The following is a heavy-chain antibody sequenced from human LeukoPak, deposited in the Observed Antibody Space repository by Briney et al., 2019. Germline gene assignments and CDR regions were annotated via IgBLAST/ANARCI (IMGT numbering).Heavy chain of an antibody. CDR2: IYYTGST. D-gene: IGHD2-8*01. CDR1: GGSISSYY. V-gene: IGHV4-59*01. CDR3: ARVTGYAIEDYFDY. J-gene: IGHJ4*02. Sequence: SETLSLTCTVSGGSISSYYWSWIRQPPGKGLEWIGYIYYTGSTNYNPSLKSRVTISVDTSKNQFSLKLSSVTAADTALYYCARVTGYAIEDYFDYWGQGTLVTVSS.